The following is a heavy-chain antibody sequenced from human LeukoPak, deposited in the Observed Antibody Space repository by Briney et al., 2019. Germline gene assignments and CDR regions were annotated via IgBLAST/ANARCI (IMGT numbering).Heavy chain of an antibody. Sequence: GGSLRLSCAASGFTFSSYAMHWARQAPGKGLERVAVISYDGSNKYYADSVKGRFTISRDNSKNTLYLQMNSLRAEDTAVYYCAREPVAYCGGDCYSGYFDYWGQGTLVTVSS. D-gene: IGHD2-21*02. CDR3: AREPVAYCGGDCYSGYFDY. CDR1: GFTFSSYA. J-gene: IGHJ4*02. CDR2: ISYDGSNK. V-gene: IGHV3-30-3*01.